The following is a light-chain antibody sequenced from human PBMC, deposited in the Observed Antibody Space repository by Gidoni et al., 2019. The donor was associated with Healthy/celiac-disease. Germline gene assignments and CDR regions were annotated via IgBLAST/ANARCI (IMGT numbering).Light chain of an antibody. Sequence: DIPMTQSPSSLSASVGDRVTITCRASQSISSYLNWYQQKPVKAPKLLIYAASSLQSGVPSRFSGSGSGTDFTLTIISLQPEDFATYYCQQSYSIPWTFGHGTKVEIK. CDR3: QQSYSIPWT. J-gene: IGKJ1*01. CDR1: QSISSY. V-gene: IGKV1-39*01. CDR2: AAS.